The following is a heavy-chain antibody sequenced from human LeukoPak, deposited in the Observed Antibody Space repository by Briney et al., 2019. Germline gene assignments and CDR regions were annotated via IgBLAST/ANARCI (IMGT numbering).Heavy chain of an antibody. Sequence: GGSLRLSCAASGFTVSSNYMSWVRQAPGKGLEWLANIRQDGSDNYYVDSVKGRFTFSRDNARNSMYMQMNSLRGEDTAVYYCARVGSTSWYLDYWGQGTLVTVSS. CDR1: GFTVSSNY. V-gene: IGHV3-7*01. CDR3: ARVGSTSWYLDY. J-gene: IGHJ4*02. D-gene: IGHD2-2*01. CDR2: IRQDGSDN.